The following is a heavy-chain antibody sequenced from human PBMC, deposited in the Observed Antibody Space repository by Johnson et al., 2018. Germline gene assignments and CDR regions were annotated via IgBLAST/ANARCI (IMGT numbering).Heavy chain of an antibody. CDR1: GFTFSSYA. J-gene: IGHJ3*02. CDR2: ISGSGGST. V-gene: IGHV3-23*04. Sequence: VQLVESGGGLVQPGGSLRLSCAASGFTFSSYAMSWVRQAPGKGLEWVSAISGSGGSTYYADSVKGRFTISSDTSKNTLYLQMNSLRAEETAVYYCAKDQGLWFGELLDAFDIWGQGTMVTVSS. D-gene: IGHD3-10*01. CDR3: AKDQGLWFGELLDAFDI.